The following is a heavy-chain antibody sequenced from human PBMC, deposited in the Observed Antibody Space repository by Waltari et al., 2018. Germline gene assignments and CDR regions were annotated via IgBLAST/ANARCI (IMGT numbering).Heavy chain of an antibody. Sequence: EVQLVESGGGLVKPGGSLRLSCAASGFTFSNDCMSWLRHAPETGLERVGRIKSKTDGGTTDYAAPVKGRFTISRDDSKNTLYLQMNSLKTEDTAVYYCTTQLATPLAFDIWGQGTMVTVSS. V-gene: IGHV3-15*01. CDR3: TTQLATPLAFDI. CDR1: GFTFSNDC. CDR2: IKSKTDGGTT. D-gene: IGHD1-1*01. J-gene: IGHJ3*02.